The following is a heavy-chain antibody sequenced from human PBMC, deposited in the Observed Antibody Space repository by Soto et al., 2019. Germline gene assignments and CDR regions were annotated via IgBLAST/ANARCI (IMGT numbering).Heavy chain of an antibody. CDR3: ARDPYYCGSGSYYRLGFDY. CDR2: ISAYNGNT. D-gene: IGHD3-10*01. Sequence: ASVKVSCKASGYTFTSYGISWVRQAPGQGLEWMGWISAYNGNTNYAQKLQGRVTMTTDTSTSTAYMELRSLRSDDTAVYYCARDPYYCGSGSYYRLGFDYWGQGTLVTVSS. CDR1: GYTFTSYG. V-gene: IGHV1-18*01. J-gene: IGHJ4*02.